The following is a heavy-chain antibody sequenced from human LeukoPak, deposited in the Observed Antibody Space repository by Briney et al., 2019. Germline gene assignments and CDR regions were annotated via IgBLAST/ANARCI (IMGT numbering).Heavy chain of an antibody. CDR2: IYYSGST. CDR3: ARDGYNPIDY. V-gene: IGHV4-39*07. D-gene: IGHD5-24*01. J-gene: IGHJ4*02. Sequence: SETLSLTCTVSGGSISSSSYYWGWIRQPPGKGLEWIGNIYYSGSTYYNPSLRSRVTISVDTSKNQFSLRLTSVTAADTAVYYCARDGYNPIDYWGQGTLVTVSS. CDR1: GGSISSSSYY.